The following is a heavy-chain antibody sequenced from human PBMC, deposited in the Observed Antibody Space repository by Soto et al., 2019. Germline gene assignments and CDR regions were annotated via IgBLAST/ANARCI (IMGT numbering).Heavy chain of an antibody. V-gene: IGHV4-30-4*01. J-gene: IGHJ4*02. CDR1: GGSISSGDYY. D-gene: IGHD3-10*01. CDR3: ARDLMVRGVYNY. CDR2: IYYGGST. Sequence: PSETLSLTCTVSGGSISSGDYYWSWIRQPPGKGLEWIGYIYYGGSTYYNPSLKSRVTISVDTSKNQFSLKLSSVTAADTAVYYCARDLMVRGVYNYWGQGTLVTVSS.